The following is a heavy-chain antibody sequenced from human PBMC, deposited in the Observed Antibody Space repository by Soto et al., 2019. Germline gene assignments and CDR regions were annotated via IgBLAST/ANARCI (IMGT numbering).Heavy chain of an antibody. J-gene: IGHJ4*02. V-gene: IGHV4-30-4*01. D-gene: IGHD3-10*01. CDR3: ARGYYYKNSVWPPGG. CDR2: IYYSGST. CDR1: GDTINTPHYY. Sequence: SETLSLTCTVSGDTINTPHYYWTWIRQPPGKDLEWIGYIYYSGSTSYNPSLKSRVSMSMDTSKNQFSLKVTSVTAADTAMYYCARGYYYKNSVWPPGGGGPGTLVTVPS.